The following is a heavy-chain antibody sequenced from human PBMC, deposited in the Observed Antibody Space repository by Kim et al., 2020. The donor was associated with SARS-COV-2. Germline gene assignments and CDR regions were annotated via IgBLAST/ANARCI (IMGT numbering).Heavy chain of an antibody. J-gene: IGHJ5*02. D-gene: IGHD2-15*01. V-gene: IGHV1-46*01. Sequence: KFQDRVTMTRDTSTTTFYMELSSLRSEDTAVYYCARDPCSGGSCFNWFDPWGQGTLVTVSS. CDR3: ARDPCSGGSCFNWFDP.